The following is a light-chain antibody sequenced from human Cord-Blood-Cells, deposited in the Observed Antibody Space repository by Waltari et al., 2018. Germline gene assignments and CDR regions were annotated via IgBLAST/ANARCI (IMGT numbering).Light chain of an antibody. J-gene: IGLJ3*02. CDR1: SSNIGAGYD. Sequence: QSVLTQPPSVSGAPGQRVTISCTGSSSNIGAGYDVHWYQQLPGTAPKLLICGNSNRPSGVPDRFSGSKSGTSASLAITGLQAEDEADYYCQSYDSSLSGWVSGGGTKLTVL. CDR2: GNS. CDR3: QSYDSSLSGWV. V-gene: IGLV1-40*01.